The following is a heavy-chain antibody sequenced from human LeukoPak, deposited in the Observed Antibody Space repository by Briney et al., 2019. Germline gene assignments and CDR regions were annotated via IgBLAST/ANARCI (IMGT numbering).Heavy chain of an antibody. CDR2: IRSDGSNT. V-gene: IGHV3-30*02. Sequence: GGSLRFSCAASGFIFSNHGMHWVRQAPGKGLEWVAFIRSDGSNTYYADSVTGRLTISRDNSKNTLYLQMNSLRAEDAAVYYCVKDRTYYDFWPGYYVLDYWGQGTLVTVSS. D-gene: IGHD3/OR15-3a*01. CDR1: GFIFSNHG. CDR3: VKDRTYYDFWPGYYVLDY. J-gene: IGHJ4*02.